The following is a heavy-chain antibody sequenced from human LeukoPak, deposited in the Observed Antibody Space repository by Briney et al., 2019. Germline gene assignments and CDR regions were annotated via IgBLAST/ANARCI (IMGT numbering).Heavy chain of an antibody. V-gene: IGHV1-46*01. CDR3: ARVGSSGLGAFDI. D-gene: IGHD3-22*01. J-gene: IGHJ3*02. CDR2: INPSDGST. Sequence: ASVKVSCKASGYTFTSYYMHWVRQAPGQGLEWMGIINPSDGSTSYAQKFQGRVTMTRDMSTSTVYMELSSLRSEDTAVYYCARVGSSGLGAFDIWGQGTMVTVSS. CDR1: GYTFTSYY.